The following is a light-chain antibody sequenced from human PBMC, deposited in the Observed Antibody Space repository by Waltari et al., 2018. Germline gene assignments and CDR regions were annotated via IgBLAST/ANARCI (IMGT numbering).Light chain of an antibody. CDR1: QSIDNF. CDR2: DSS. CDR3: QQRSGWPPT. Sequence: EIVLTQSPATLSLSPGDRATLYCRASQSIDNFLAWYQQKPGQAPRLLIYDSSNRATDSPARFSGSGSGTDFTLTISSLEPEDFAVYYCQQRSGWPPTFGGGTKVDI. J-gene: IGKJ4*01. V-gene: IGKV3-11*01.